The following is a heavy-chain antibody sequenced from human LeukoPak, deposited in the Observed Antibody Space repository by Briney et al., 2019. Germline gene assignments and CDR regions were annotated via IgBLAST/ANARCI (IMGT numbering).Heavy chain of an antibody. J-gene: IGHJ4*02. CDR3: ASPPLYDFWSGDDY. Sequence: SETLSLTCTVSGGSISSSSYYWGWIRQPPGKGLEWIGSIYYSGSTYYNPSLKSRVTISVDTSKNQFSLKLSSVTAADTAVYYCASPPLYDFWSGDDYWGQGTLVTVSS. D-gene: IGHD3-3*01. CDR1: GGSISSSSYY. CDR2: IYYSGST. V-gene: IGHV4-39*01.